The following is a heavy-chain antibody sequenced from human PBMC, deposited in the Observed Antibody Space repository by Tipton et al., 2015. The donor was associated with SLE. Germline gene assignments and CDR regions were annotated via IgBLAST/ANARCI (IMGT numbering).Heavy chain of an antibody. CDR3: ARGRGATMIRGVISYYYYYYYMDV. Sequence: TLSLTCSVYDGSFSGYYWTWIRQPPGKGLEWIGEINHSGSTNYNPSLKSRVTISVDTSKNQFSLKLSSVTAADTAVYYCARGRGATMIRGVISYYYYYYYMDVWGKGTTVTVSS. D-gene: IGHD3-10*01. V-gene: IGHV4-34*01. CDR2: INHSGST. J-gene: IGHJ6*03. CDR1: DGSFSGYY.